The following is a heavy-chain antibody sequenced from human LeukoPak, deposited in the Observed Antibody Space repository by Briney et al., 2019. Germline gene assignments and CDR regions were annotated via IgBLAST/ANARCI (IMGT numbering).Heavy chain of an antibody. J-gene: IGHJ6*02. V-gene: IGHV1-46*01. CDR1: GYTFTSYY. D-gene: IGHD3-16*01. CDR3: ARGASVGDYYYYYGMDV. CDR2: INPSGGST. Sequence: ASVKVSCKASGYTFTSYYMHWVRQAPGQGLEWMGIINPSGGSTSYAQKFQGRVTMTRDTSTSTVYMELSSLRSEDTAVYYCARGASVGDYYYYYGMDVRGQGTTVTVSS.